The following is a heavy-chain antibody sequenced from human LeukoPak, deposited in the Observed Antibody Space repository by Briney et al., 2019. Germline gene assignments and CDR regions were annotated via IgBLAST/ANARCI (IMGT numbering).Heavy chain of an antibody. V-gene: IGHV3-23*01. J-gene: IGHJ4*02. CDR1: GFTFSSYA. Sequence: GGSLRLSCAASGFTFSSYAMSWVRQAPGKGLEWVSAISGSGGSTYYADSVKGRFTISRDNSKNTLYLQMNSLRAEDTAVYYCAKTPKELWFGELYVWDYWGQGTLVTVSS. CDR2: ISGSGGST. D-gene: IGHD3-10*01. CDR3: AKTPKELWFGELYVWDY.